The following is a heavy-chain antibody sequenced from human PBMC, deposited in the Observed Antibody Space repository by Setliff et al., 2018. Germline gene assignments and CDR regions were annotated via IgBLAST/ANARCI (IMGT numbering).Heavy chain of an antibody. Sequence: SVKVSCKASGGTFRTDGFNWVRQAPGQGLEWMGRIIPVFGTAKYAQKFQGRVTMTTDTSTSTAYMELRSLTSDDTAVYYCSRLVRYCTTTTCQRASGAEFWGQGTLVTVSS. CDR2: IIPVFGTA. CDR3: SRLVRYCTTTTCQRASGAEF. D-gene: IGHD2-8*01. CDR1: GGTFRTDG. J-gene: IGHJ4*02. V-gene: IGHV1-69*05.